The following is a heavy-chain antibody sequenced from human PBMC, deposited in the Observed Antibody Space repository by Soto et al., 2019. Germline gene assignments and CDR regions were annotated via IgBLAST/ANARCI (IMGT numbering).Heavy chain of an antibody. CDR3: AKDKMGDIVVVVAAPGD. D-gene: IGHD2-15*01. J-gene: IGHJ4*02. CDR1: GFTFSSYA. V-gene: IGHV3-23*01. CDR2: ISGSGGST. Sequence: EVQLLESGGGLVQPGGSLRLSCAASGFTFSSYAMSWVRQAPGKGLEWVSAISGSGGSTYYADSVKGRFTISRDNSKNTLYLQMNSLRAEDTAVYYCAKDKMGDIVVVVAAPGDWGQGTLVTVSS.